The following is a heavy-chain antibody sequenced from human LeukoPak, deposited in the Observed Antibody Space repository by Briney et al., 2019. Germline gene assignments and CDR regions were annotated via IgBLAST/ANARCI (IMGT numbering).Heavy chain of an antibody. V-gene: IGHV3-30*18. J-gene: IGHJ4*02. CDR3: ANADYSKGY. CDR2: ISYDGSNK. D-gene: IGHD4-4*01. CDR1: GFPLSSYG. Sequence: GGSLRLSCASSGFPLSSYGMHWVRQAPGKWLEWVAVISYDGSNKYYADSVKGRFTISRDNTKNTLSLQMNSLRAEATAVYYCANADYSKGYWGQGTLVTVSS.